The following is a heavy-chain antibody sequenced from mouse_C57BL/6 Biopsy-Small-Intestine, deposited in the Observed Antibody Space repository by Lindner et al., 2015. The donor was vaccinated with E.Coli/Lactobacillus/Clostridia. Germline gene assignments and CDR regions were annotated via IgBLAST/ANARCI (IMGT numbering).Heavy chain of an antibody. Sequence: VQLQESGVELVKPGASVKLSCKASGYTFTEYNIYWVKQRSGQGLEWIGWFYPGSGGVMYNEKFKDKATLTADKSSSTVYMELNRLTSEDSAVYFCARHEEGIYYGNFYFDYWGQGTTLTVSS. CDR3: ARHEEGIYYGNFYFDY. D-gene: IGHD2-1*01. J-gene: IGHJ2*01. CDR2: FYPGSGGV. V-gene: IGHV1-62-2*01. CDR1: GYTFTEYN.